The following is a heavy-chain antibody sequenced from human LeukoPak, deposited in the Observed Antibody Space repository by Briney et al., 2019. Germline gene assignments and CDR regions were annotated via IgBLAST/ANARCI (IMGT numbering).Heavy chain of an antibody. J-gene: IGHJ1*01. D-gene: IGHD3-16*02. Sequence: SETLSLTCTVSGGSISSYYWSWIRQPPGKGLEWIGYIYYSGSTNYNPSLKSRVTISVDTSKNQFSLKLSSVTAAGTAVYYCATQSMITFGGVIASHGYFQHWGQGTLVTVSS. CDR1: GGSISSYY. V-gene: IGHV4-59*08. CDR3: ATQSMITFGGVIASHGYFQH. CDR2: IYYSGST.